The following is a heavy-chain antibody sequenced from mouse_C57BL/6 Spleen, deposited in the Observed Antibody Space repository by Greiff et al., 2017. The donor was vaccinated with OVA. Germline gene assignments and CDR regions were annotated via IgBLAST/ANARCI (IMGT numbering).Heavy chain of an antibody. J-gene: IGHJ2*01. V-gene: IGHV14-4*01. CDR1: GFNIKDDY. D-gene: IGHD2-3*01. CDR2: IDPENGDT. CDR3: THYDGYYFDY. Sequence: EVKVVESGAELVRPGASVKLSCTASGFNIKDDYMHWVKQRPEQGLEWIGWIDPENGDTEYASKFQGKATITADTSSNTAYLQLSSLTSEDTAVYYCTHYDGYYFDYWGQGTTLTASS.